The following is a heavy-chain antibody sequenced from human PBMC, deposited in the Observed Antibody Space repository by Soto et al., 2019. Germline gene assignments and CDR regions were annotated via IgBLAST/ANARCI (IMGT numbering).Heavy chain of an antibody. CDR3: ARLGPYSSRSYYYGMDV. J-gene: IGHJ6*02. D-gene: IGHD6-13*01. CDR2: IYYSGGT. CDR1: GGSISGSNYY. V-gene: IGHV4-39*01. Sequence: PSETLSLTCTVSGGSISGSNYYWGWIRQPPGKGLEWIGSIYYSGGTNYNPSLKSRVTVSVDTSKNQFSLKLASVTAADTAVYYCARLGPYSSRSYYYGMDVWGQGTTVTVSS.